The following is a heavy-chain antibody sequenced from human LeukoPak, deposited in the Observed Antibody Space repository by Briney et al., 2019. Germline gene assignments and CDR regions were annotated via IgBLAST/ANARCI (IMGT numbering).Heavy chain of an antibody. CDR2: INPNSGGT. J-gene: IGHJ4*02. V-gene: IGHV1-2*02. D-gene: IGHD6-19*01. Sequence: ASVKVSCKASGYNFISYDISWVRQAPGQGLEWMGWINPNSGGTKYAQKFQGRVTMTRDTSISTAYMELSSLTSDDTALYYCARDGAVAGTAYPEYWGQGTLVTVSS. CDR3: ARDGAVAGTAYPEY. CDR1: GYNFISYD.